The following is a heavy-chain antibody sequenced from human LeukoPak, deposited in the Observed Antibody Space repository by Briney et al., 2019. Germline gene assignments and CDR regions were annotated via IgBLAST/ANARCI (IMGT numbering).Heavy chain of an antibody. D-gene: IGHD2-21*02. CDR3: ARVRSASAGTASAFDI. J-gene: IGHJ3*02. CDR1: GYTFSSYE. Sequence: AASVKVSCKAAGYTFSSYEINWVRQAPGQGLEWMGWISTHKGNTNYSQKFQGRGTMTKATSTSTAYMELRSLRSDDPAVYYCARVRSASAGTASAFDIWGQGTMVTVSS. CDR2: ISTHKGNT. V-gene: IGHV1-18*01.